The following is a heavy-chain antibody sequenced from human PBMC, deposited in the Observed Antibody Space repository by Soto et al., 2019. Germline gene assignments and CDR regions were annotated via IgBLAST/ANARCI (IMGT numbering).Heavy chain of an antibody. CDR3: GRDGGVKLERPLDY. D-gene: IGHD1-1*01. J-gene: IGHJ4*02. CDR1: GGTFSSYT. CDR2: IIPIIGIA. V-gene: IGHV1-69*08. Sequence: QVQLVQSGAEVKKPGSSVKVSCKASGGTFSSYTISWVRQAPGQGLEWMGRIIPIIGIANYAQKFQGRVTITADKSTSTAYMELSSLTSEDMAVYYCGRDGGVKLERPLDYWGQGTLVTVSS.